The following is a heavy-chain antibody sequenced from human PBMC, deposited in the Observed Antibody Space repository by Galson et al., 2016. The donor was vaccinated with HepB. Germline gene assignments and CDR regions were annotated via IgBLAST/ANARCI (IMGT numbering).Heavy chain of an antibody. V-gene: IGHV3-48*02. CDR1: GFAFNSYS. J-gene: IGHJ6*02. D-gene: IGHD6-6*01. CDR2: ISSSSTTM. CDR3: ARGSSRLGNYHFYCMDV. Sequence: SLRLSCAAPGFAFNSYSMNWVRQAPGKGLEWISYISSSSTTMYYADSVKGRFTISRDNAKKSLFLQMNSLTDEDTAVYYCARGSSRLGNYHFYCMDVWGQGTMVTVSS.